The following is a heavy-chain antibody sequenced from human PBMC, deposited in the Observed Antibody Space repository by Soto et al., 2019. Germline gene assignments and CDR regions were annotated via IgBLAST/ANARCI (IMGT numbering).Heavy chain of an antibody. CDR3: ARRSNGNRRPYNWFDP. Sequence: PSGTLALTCTVSGGSITRNRDYWGWIRQPPGKGLEWIGSIYYSGSIYYNPSLKSGVTISVDTSKSQCSLKLTSVTAAVTAVYYCARRSNGNRRPYNWFDPWGQGTRVTVSS. CDR2: IYYSGSI. CDR1: GGSITRNRDY. J-gene: IGHJ5*02. V-gene: IGHV4-39*01.